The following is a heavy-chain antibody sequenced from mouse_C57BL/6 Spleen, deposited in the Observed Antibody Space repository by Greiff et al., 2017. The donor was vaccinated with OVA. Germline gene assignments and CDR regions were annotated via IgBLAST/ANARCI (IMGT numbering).Heavy chain of an antibody. CDR1: GYTFTDYN. V-gene: IGHV1-22*01. CDR2: IDPNNGGT. CDR3: ARDSSGLAWFAY. Sequence: EVMLVESGPELVTPGASVKMSCKASGYTFTDYNMHWVKQSHGKSLEWIGYIDPNNGGTRYNQKFKGKATLTVNKSSSTAYMELRSLTSEDSAVYYCARDSSGLAWFAYWGQGTLVTVSA. J-gene: IGHJ3*01. D-gene: IGHD3-2*02.